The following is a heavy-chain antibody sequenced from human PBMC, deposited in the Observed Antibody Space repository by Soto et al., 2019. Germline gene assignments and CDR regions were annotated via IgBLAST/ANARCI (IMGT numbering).Heavy chain of an antibody. J-gene: IGHJ4*02. CDR1: GGSISSGGFS. CDR2: IYYGGST. Sequence: SETLSLTCSVSGGSISSGGFSWSWIRQPPGKGLEWIGYIYYGGSTYYNPSLKSRVTMSVDRSKNQFSLELGSVTAADTAVYYCARYSFGLAYWGRGTMVTVYS. D-gene: IGHD5-18*01. V-gene: IGHV4-30-2*01. CDR3: ARYSFGLAY.